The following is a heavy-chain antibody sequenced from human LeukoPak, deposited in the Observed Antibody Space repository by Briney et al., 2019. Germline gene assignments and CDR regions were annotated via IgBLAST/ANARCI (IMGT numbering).Heavy chain of an antibody. V-gene: IGHV3-53*01. CDR3: AKGLERESRLDS. D-gene: IGHD1-1*01. CDR1: GFTVSSNS. CDR2: IYSDNT. Sequence: GGSLRLSCTVSGFTVSSNSMSWVRQAPGKGLEWVSFIYSDNTHYSDPVKGRFTISRDNSKNTLYLQMNSLRAEDTALYYCAKGLERESRLDSWGQGTLVTVSS. J-gene: IGHJ4*02.